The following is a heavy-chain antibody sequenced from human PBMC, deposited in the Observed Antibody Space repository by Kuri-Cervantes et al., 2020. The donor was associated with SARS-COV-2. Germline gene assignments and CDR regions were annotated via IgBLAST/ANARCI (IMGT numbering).Heavy chain of an antibody. V-gene: IGHV1-69*05. J-gene: IGHJ6*03. CDR3: ARELLGIQSSGSYYMDV. D-gene: IGHD3-10*01. CDR2: IIPIFGTA. CDR1: GGTFSSYA. Sequence: SVKVSCKASGGTFSSYAISWVRQAPGQGLEWMGGIIPIFGTANYAQKFQGRVTITTDESTSTAYMELSGLRSEDTAVYYCARELLGIQSSGSYYMDVWGKGTTVTVSS.